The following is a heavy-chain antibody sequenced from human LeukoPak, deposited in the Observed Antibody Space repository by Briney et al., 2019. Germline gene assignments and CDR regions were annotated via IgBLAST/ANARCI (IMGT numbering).Heavy chain of an antibody. J-gene: IGHJ4*02. CDR2: INSDGSNT. D-gene: IGHD3-22*01. Sequence: PGGSLRLSCAGSGFTFSSYWMHWVRQAPGKGLVWVSRINSDGSNTKYADSVKGRFTISRDNSKNTLYLQMNSLRAEDTAVYYCARDSSGYYPSYWGQGTLVTVSS. CDR1: GFTFSSYW. CDR3: ARDSSGYYPSY. V-gene: IGHV3-74*01.